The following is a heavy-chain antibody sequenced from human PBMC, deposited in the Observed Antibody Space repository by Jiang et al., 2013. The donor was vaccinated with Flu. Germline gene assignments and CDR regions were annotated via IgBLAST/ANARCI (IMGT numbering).Heavy chain of an antibody. CDR3: ARHAGMTRSPFDP. CDR1: GGSISSTTYY. V-gene: IGHV4-39*01. J-gene: IGHJ5*02. Sequence: LLKPSETLSLTCTVSGGSISSTTYYWGWIRQPPGKGLEWIGSIYYSGSTYYNPSLKSRVTISVDTSKNQFSLRLSSVTAADTALYYCARHAGMTRSPFDPWGQGTLVTVSS. D-gene: IGHD6-19*01. CDR2: IYYSGST.